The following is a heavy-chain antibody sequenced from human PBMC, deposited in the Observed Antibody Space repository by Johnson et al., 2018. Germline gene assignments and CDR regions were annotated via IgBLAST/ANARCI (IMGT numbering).Heavy chain of an antibody. CDR1: GFTFSSYA. CDR3: ARDDNMGV. V-gene: IGHV3-23*04. Sequence: VQLVESGGGLVQPGGSLRLSCAASGFTFSSYAMSWVRQAPGKGLEWVSAVSGSGGSAYSAGSVKGRLPISRDNSKNTLYLQMGSLRAEDMAVYYCARDDNMGVWGKGTTGTVSS. CDR2: VSGSGGSA. J-gene: IGHJ6*03.